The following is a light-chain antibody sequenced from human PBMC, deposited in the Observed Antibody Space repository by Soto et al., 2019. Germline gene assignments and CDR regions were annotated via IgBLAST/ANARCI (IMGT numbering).Light chain of an antibody. Sequence: DIVMTQSPLSLPVTPGEPASISCRSSQSLLHLNGSNFLAWYQHKPGQAPRLLIYASSNRATGIPDRFSGSASGTDFTLTINRLEPEDFAVYYCQLYGISPHFGQGTRLEI. J-gene: IGKJ5*01. V-gene: IGKV3-20*01. CDR1: QSLLHLNGSNF. CDR2: ASS. CDR3: QLYGISPH.